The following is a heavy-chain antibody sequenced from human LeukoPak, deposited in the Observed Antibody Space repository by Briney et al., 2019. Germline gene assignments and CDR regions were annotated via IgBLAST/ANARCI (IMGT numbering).Heavy chain of an antibody. Sequence: GGSLRLSCAASGFTFSSYGMHWVRQAPGKGLDWVAVISNDGSNKYYADSVKGRFTISRDNSKNTLYLQMNSLRAEDTAVYYCARDGSSSWYGEFDPWGQGTLVTVSS. V-gene: IGHV3-30*03. J-gene: IGHJ5*02. CDR1: GFTFSSYG. CDR3: ARDGSSSWYGEFDP. D-gene: IGHD6-13*01. CDR2: ISNDGSNK.